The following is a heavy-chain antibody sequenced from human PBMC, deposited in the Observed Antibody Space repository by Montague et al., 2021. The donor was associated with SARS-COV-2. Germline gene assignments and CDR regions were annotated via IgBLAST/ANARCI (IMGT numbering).Heavy chain of an antibody. CDR1: GFTFRSYT. CDR3: ARDGWAHYYDSSGYEGNFDI. Sequence: SLRLSCEAYGFTFRSYTMNWVRQAPGKGPEWVSCISSSSSYIYYXDSXEGRFTIFRDNAKNSLFLQMNSLRAEDTAVYYCARDGWAHYYDSSGYEGNFDIWGQGTMVTVSS. J-gene: IGHJ3*02. D-gene: IGHD3-22*01. V-gene: IGHV3-21*01. CDR2: ISSSSSYI.